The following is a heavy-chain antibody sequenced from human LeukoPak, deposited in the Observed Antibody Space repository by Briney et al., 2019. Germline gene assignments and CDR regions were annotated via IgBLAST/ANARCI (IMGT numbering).Heavy chain of an antibody. V-gene: IGHV3-30*18. J-gene: IGHJ4*02. CDR3: AKGGQELVRDSFDY. D-gene: IGHD1-26*01. Sequence: PGRSLRLSCAASVFAFRRDGMPRVPQAASKGRKWLAVVSYDVSDTYSGATVKGRFSVSREKSHNTLYLQMNSLRAEDTAVYYCAKGGQELVRDSFDYWGQGTLVTVSS. CDR1: VFAFRRDG. CDR2: VSYDVSDT.